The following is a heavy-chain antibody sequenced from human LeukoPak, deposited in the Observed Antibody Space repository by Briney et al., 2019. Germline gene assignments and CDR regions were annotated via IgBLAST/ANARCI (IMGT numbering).Heavy chain of an antibody. CDR3: AKSGPFNYDILTGYYSAFDY. D-gene: IGHD3-9*01. Sequence: GGSLRLSCAASGFTFNTYGMSWVRQAPGKGLEWVSGISGSGGATYYADSVKGRFTVSRDDPHNTLYLQMNSLRAEDTAVYYCAKSGPFNYDILTGYYSAFDYWGQGTLVTVSS. CDR2: ISGSGGAT. CDR1: GFTFNTYG. J-gene: IGHJ4*02. V-gene: IGHV3-23*01.